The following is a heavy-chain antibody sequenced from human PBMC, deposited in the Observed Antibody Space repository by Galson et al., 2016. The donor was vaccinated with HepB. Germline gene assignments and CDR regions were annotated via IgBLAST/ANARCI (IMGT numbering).Heavy chain of an antibody. D-gene: IGHD3-3*01. CDR2: INNGAATT. Sequence: SLRLSCAASGFLLSGRAMSWVRQAPGKGLEWVSGINNGAATTGYAASVKGRFTISRDNSKNTLYLQMYSLRAEDTAVYFCARDRLRFLEWSENDYWGQGTLVTVSS. V-gene: IGHV3-23*01. CDR1: GFLLSGRA. CDR3: ARDRLRFLEWSENDY. J-gene: IGHJ4*02.